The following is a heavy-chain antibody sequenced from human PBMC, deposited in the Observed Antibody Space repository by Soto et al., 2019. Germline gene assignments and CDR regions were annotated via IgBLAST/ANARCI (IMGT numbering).Heavy chain of an antibody. V-gene: IGHV3-30*18. J-gene: IGHJ6*02. CDR1: GFTFSSYG. Sequence: QVQLVESGGGVVQPGRSLRLSRAASGFTFSSYGMHWVRQAPGKGLEWVAVISYDGSNKYYADSVKGRFTISRDNSKNTLYLQMNSLRAEDTAVYYCAKGLMADVRAIYYYYGMDVWGQGTTVTVSS. D-gene: IGHD2-8*01. CDR3: AKGLMADVRAIYYYYGMDV. CDR2: ISYDGSNK.